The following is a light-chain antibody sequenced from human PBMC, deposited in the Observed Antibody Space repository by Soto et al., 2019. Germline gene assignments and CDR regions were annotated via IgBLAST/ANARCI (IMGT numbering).Light chain of an antibody. CDR2: EVT. Sequence: QSALTQPASVSGSPGQSTTISCTGTSSDVGVYNYVSWYQQHPGKAPKLMIFEVTSRPSGVSNRFSGSKSGNTASLTISGLQAEDEADYYCSSYTSSSTSVFGGGTKLTVL. CDR1: SSDVGVYNY. J-gene: IGLJ3*02. CDR3: SSYTSSSTSV. V-gene: IGLV2-14*01.